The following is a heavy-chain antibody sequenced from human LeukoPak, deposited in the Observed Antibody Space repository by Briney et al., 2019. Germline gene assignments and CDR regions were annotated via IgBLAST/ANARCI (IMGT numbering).Heavy chain of an antibody. J-gene: IGHJ4*02. CDR2: INHSGST. D-gene: IGHD6-19*01. CDR3: ASRAGPIRWLVHGFDY. Sequence: PSETLSLTCAVYGGSFSGYYWSWIRQPPGKGLEWIGEINHSGSTNYNPSLKSRVTISVDTSKNQFSLKLSSVTAADTAVYYCASRAGPIRWLVHGFDYWGQGTLVTVSS. CDR1: GGSFSGYY. V-gene: IGHV4-34*01.